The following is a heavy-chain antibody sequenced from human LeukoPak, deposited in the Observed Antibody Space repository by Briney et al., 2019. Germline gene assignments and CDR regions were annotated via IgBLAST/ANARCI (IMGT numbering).Heavy chain of an antibody. CDR3: ARDRWYSSFPFDY. V-gene: IGHV4-39*07. D-gene: IGHD6-13*01. J-gene: IGHJ4*02. CDR2: IYYSGST. Sequence: PSETLSLTCTVSGGSISSSSYYWGWIRQPPGKGLEWIGSIYYSGSTYYNPSLKSRVTISVDTSKNQFSLKLSSVTAADTAVYYCARDRWYSSFPFDYWGQGTLVTVSS. CDR1: GGSISSSSYY.